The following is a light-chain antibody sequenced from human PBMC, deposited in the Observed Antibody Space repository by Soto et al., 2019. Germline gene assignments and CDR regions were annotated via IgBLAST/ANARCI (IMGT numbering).Light chain of an antibody. CDR1: SSDVGAYKY. V-gene: IGLV2-8*01. Sequence: QSALTQPPSASGSPGQSVTISCTGTSSDVGAYKYVSWYQQYPGKAPKLMIYDVSKRPSGVPARFSGSKSGNTASLTVSGLQSEDDDDYYCSCYLGSGTVVFGGGTKVTVL. CDR3: SCYLGSGTVV. J-gene: IGLJ2*01. CDR2: DVS.